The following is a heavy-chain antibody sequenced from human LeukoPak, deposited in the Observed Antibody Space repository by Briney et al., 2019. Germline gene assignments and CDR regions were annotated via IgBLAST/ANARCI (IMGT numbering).Heavy chain of an antibody. CDR3: ATAPHNGYSSGWYSFDY. Sequence: GASVKVSCKASGYTFTAYYMHWVRQAPGQRLEWMGWVNPNSGGTNYAQKFQDRVTMTRDTSISTAYMELHRLRSDDTAVYYCATAPHNGYSSGWYSFDYWGQGALVTVSS. V-gene: IGHV1-2*02. D-gene: IGHD6-19*01. CDR2: VNPNSGGT. J-gene: IGHJ4*02. CDR1: GYTFTAYY.